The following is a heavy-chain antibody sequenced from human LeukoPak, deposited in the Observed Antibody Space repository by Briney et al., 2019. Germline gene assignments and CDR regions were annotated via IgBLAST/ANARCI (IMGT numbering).Heavy chain of an antibody. CDR1: GGSISSGGYY. V-gene: IGHV4-39*01. CDR2: IYYSGST. Sequence: SETLSLTCIASGGSISSGGYYWSWIRQHPGKGLEWIGYIYYSGSTYYNPSLKSRVTISVDTSKNQFSLKLTSVIAADTAVYYCARHYDTSRYYYSFDYWGQGTLVTVSS. CDR3: ARHYDTSRYYYSFDY. D-gene: IGHD3-22*01. J-gene: IGHJ4*02.